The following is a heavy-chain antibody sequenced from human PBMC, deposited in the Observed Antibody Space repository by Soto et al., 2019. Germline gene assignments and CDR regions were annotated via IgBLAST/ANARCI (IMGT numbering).Heavy chain of an antibody. CDR1: GGTFHSYA. D-gene: IGHD3-10*01. Sequence: ASVKVSCKASGGTFHSYAISWVRQAPGQGLEWMGGIVPVSGTKNFAPKFQDRLTLTADESTTTAYMQLGSLTSEDTAVYYCATDRGGQLMALGDYWGQGTLVTVSS. CDR2: IVPVSGTK. CDR3: ATDRGGQLMALGDY. V-gene: IGHV1-69*13. J-gene: IGHJ4*02.